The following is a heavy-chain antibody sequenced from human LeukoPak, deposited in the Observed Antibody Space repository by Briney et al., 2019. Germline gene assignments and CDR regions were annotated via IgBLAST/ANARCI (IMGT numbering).Heavy chain of an antibody. CDR2: ISTDKADT. V-gene: IGHV1-18*01. J-gene: IGHJ5*02. Sequence: VASVKVSCKASGYTFTKYGLTWVRQAPGQGLEWMGWISTDKADTYYAQKLQGRVTMTTDTSTSTAYMELRSLRSDDTAVYYCAREDAPYDFWSGYYTRVPWFDPWGQGTLVTVSS. CDR1: GYTFTKYG. D-gene: IGHD3-3*01. CDR3: AREDAPYDFWSGYYTRVPWFDP.